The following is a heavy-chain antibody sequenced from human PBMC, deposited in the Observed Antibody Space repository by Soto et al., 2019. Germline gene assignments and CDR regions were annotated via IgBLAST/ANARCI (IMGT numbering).Heavy chain of an antibody. D-gene: IGHD3-22*01. CDR1: GFTFSSYA. Sequence: GGSLRLSCAASGFTFSSYAMSWVRQAPGKGLEWVSAISGSGGSTYYADSEKGRFTISRDNSKNTLYLQMNSLRAEDTAVYYCAKEPPYYYDSSGYYRGDYWRQGTLVTVSS. CDR2: ISGSGGST. CDR3: AKEPPYYYDSSGYYRGDY. V-gene: IGHV3-23*01. J-gene: IGHJ4*02.